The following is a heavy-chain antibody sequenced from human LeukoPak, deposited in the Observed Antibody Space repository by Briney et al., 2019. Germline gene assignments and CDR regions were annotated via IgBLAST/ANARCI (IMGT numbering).Heavy chain of an antibody. Sequence: GGSLRLSCAASGFTFSSYAMSWVRQAPGKGLEWVSAISGSGGSTYYADSVKGRFTISRDNSKNTLYLQMNSLRAEDTAVYYCARARSSGLVSYWGQGTLVTVSS. CDR2: ISGSGGST. CDR3: ARARSSGLVSY. CDR1: GFTFSSYA. V-gene: IGHV3-23*01. D-gene: IGHD3-22*01. J-gene: IGHJ4*02.